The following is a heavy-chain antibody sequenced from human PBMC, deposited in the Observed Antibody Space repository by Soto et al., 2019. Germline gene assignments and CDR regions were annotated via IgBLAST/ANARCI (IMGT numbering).Heavy chain of an antibody. Sequence: QVQLQESGPGLVKPSETLSLTCTVSGGSISTYYWSWIRQPPGKGLEWIGYIYYSGNTNYDPSLKSRVTISIDTSKNQLSLKLSSVPAADTAVYYCARDSYRPNWYYFDYWGQGTLVTVSS. CDR3: ARDSYRPNWYYFDY. D-gene: IGHD1-1*01. V-gene: IGHV4-59*01. CDR1: GGSISTYY. J-gene: IGHJ4*02. CDR2: IYYSGNT.